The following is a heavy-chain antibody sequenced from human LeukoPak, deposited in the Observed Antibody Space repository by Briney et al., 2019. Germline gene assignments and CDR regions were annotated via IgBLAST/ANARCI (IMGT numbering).Heavy chain of an antibody. CDR2: INHSGST. D-gene: IGHD6-19*01. J-gene: IGHJ4*02. V-gene: IGHV4-34*01. CDR3: ARMKQWLVTTGFDY. Sequence: SGTLSLTCTVSGGSISSYYWSWIRQPPGKGLEWIGEINHSGSTNYNPSLKSRVTISVDTSKNQFSLKLSSVTAADTAVYYCARMKQWLVTTGFDYWGQGTLVTVSS. CDR1: GGSISSYY.